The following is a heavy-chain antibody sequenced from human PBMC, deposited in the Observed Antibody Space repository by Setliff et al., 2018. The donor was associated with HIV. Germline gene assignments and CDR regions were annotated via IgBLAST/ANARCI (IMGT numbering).Heavy chain of an antibody. V-gene: IGHV3-30*04. J-gene: IGHJ4*02. D-gene: IGHD3-22*01. CDR3: AKDIGSSGYYNGFDY. CDR1: GFTFSGYA. CDR2: ISYDGSNK. Sequence: GGSLRLSCAASGFTFSGYAMHWVRQAPGKGLEWVAVISYDGSNKYYPDSVKGRFTISRDNAKKSLYLQMNSLITEDMALYYCAKDIGSSGYYNGFDYWGQGTLVTVSS.